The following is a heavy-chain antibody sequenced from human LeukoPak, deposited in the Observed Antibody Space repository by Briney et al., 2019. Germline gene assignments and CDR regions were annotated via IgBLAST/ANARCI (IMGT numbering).Heavy chain of an antibody. Sequence: GGSLRLSCAASGFAFSSYPLHWVRQAPGKGLEWVTLISYDGSKIYYADSVKGRFTISRDNSKNTLYLQMNSLRAEDTAVYYCAKDGELHDFWSVYYEKYYYYMDVWGKGTTVTVSS. D-gene: IGHD3-3*01. V-gene: IGHV3-30-3*01. J-gene: IGHJ6*03. CDR2: ISYDGSKI. CDR3: AKDGELHDFWSVYYEKYYYYMDV. CDR1: GFAFSSYP.